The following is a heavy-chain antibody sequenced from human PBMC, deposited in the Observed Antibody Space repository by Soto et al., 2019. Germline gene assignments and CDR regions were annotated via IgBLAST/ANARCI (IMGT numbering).Heavy chain of an antibody. J-gene: IGHJ4*02. CDR2: INAGNGNT. V-gene: IGHV1-3*01. Sequence: QVQLVQSGAEVKKPGASVKVSCKASGYTFTSYAMHWVRQAPGQRLEWMGWINAGNGNTKYSQKFQGRVTITRDTSASTAYMELSNLRSEDTAVYYCARRWYGDYGNGFDYWGQGTLVTVSS. CDR3: ARRWYGDYGNGFDY. CDR1: GYTFTSYA. D-gene: IGHD4-17*01.